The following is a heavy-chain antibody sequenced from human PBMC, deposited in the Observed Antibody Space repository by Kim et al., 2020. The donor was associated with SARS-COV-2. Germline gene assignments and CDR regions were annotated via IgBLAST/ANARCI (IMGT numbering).Heavy chain of an antibody. CDR2: ISDSGDVT. V-gene: IGHV3-23*01. J-gene: IGHJ4*01. CDR1: GFTFSSYG. Sequence: GGSLRLSCAASGFTFSSYGMRWVRQAPGKGLEWVSAISDSGDVTASADSVEGRFTISRDNFKNTLFLQMNSLRAEDTAVYYCARRVGSGYFNFEYWGQEPWSPSPQ. D-gene: IGHD3-22*01. CDR3: ARRVGSGYFNFEY.